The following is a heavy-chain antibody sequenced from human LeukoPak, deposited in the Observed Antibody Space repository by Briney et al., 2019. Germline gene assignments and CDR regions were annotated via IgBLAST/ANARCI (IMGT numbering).Heavy chain of an antibody. J-gene: IGHJ4*02. CDR3: ARDRRSAPGPYDSSV. V-gene: IGHV1-18*01. Sequence: ASVKVSCKASGYTFTSYGISWVRQAPGQGLEWMGWISAYNGNTNYAQKLQGRVTMTTDTSTSTAYMELRSLRSDDTAVYYCARDRRSAPGPYDSSVWGQGTLVTVSS. D-gene: IGHD3-22*01. CDR1: GYTFTSYG. CDR2: ISAYNGNT.